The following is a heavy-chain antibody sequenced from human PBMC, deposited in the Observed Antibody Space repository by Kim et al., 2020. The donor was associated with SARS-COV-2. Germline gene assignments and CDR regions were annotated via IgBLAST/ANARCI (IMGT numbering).Heavy chain of an antibody. V-gene: IGHV1-46*01. Sequence: ASVKVSCKASGYTFTSYYMHWVRQAPGQGLEWMGIINPSGGSTSYAQKFQGRVTMTRDTSTSTVYMELSSLRSEDTAVYYCAGDSRSGRTIDYWGQGTLVTVSS. D-gene: IGHD1-26*01. CDR1: GYTFTSYY. J-gene: IGHJ4*02. CDR3: AGDSRSGRTIDY. CDR2: INPSGGST.